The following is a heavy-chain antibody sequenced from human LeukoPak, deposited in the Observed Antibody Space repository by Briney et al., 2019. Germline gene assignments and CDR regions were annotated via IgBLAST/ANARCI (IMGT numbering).Heavy chain of an antibody. D-gene: IGHD2-2*01. CDR1: GGSISSSSYY. CDR3: ARQSGYCSSTSCRSVYFQH. J-gene: IGHJ1*01. Sequence: SETLSLTCTVSGGSISSSSYYWGWIRQPPGKGLEWIGSIYYSGSTYYNPSLKSRVTISVDTSKNQSALKLSSVTAADTAVYYCARQSGYCSSTSCRSVYFQHWGQGTLVTVSS. V-gene: IGHV4-39*01. CDR2: IYYSGST.